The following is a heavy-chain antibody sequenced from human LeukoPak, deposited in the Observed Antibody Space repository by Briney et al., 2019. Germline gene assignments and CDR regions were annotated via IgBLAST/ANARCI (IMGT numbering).Heavy chain of an antibody. CDR1: GYTLSAYS. CDR2: INWNGGGT. J-gene: IGHJ3*02. Sequence: GGSLRLSCAASGYTLSAYSMNWVPEAPGKGLERGCGINWNGGGTGNADSVKGRITIYRDNAKHFLHLQMNSLRGEATDLYYCARGGLIQRHAFDIWGQGTMVTVSS. V-gene: IGHV3-20*04. D-gene: IGHD1-1*01. CDR3: ARGGLIQRHAFDI.